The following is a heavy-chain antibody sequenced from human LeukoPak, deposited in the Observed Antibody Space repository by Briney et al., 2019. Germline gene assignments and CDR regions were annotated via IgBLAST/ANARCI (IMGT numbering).Heavy chain of an antibody. CDR2: MNPNSGNT. Sequence: ASVKVSCKASGCTFTSYDINWVRQATGQGLEWKGWMNPNSGNTGYAQKFQGRVTMTRNTSISTAYMELSSLRSEDTAVYYCARSFYDSSGYYYVDYWGQGTLVTVSS. CDR3: ARSFYDSSGYYYVDY. CDR1: GCTFTSYD. D-gene: IGHD3-22*01. J-gene: IGHJ4*02. V-gene: IGHV1-8*01.